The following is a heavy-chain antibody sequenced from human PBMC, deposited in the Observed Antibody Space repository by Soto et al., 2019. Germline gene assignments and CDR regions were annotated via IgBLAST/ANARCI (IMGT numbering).Heavy chain of an antibody. CDR3: ARDRTPQQLVPRDYYYCMDV. CDR2: IIPIFGTA. D-gene: IGHD6-13*01. J-gene: IGHJ6*02. V-gene: IGHV1-69*12. CDR1: GGTFSSYA. Sequence: QVQLVQSGAEVKKPGSSVKVSCKASGGTFSSYAISWVRQAPGQGLEWMGGIIPIFGTANYAQKFQGRVTITADESTSTAYRKLSSLRTEDTAVYYCARDRTPQQLVPRDYYYCMDVWGQGNTVTVSS.